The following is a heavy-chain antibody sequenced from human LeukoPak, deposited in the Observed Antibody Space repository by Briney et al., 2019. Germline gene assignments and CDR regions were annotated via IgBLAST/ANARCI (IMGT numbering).Heavy chain of an antibody. Sequence: KSSETLSLTCSVSGGSISTYYWSWIRQSPGKGLEWIGSIYYSGSTNYNPSLKSRVSISVDTSKNQFSLELSSVTAADTAVYYCAVNSTKHTFDIWGQGIMVTVSS. CDR2: IYYSGST. CDR3: AVNSTKHTFDI. V-gene: IGHV4-59*08. D-gene: IGHD5/OR15-5a*01. CDR1: GGSISTYY. J-gene: IGHJ3*02.